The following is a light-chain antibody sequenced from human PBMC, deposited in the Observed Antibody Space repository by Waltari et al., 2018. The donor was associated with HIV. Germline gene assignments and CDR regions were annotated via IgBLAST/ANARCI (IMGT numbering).Light chain of an antibody. V-gene: IGLV3-21*02. CDR1: NIAAPKS. Sequence: SYVLTQPPSVSVAPGQTARITCWGNNIAAPKSLHWYRLNPGQAPVVVIYDDRDRPSGIPDRFSGSSSGDTATLTISRAEAGDEADYYCQVWDGRGDPVIFGGGTKLAVV. J-gene: IGLJ2*01. CDR2: DDR. CDR3: QVWDGRGDPVI.